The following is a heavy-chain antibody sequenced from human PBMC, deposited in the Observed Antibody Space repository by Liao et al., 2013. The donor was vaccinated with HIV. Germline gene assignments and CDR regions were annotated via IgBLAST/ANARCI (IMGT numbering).Heavy chain of an antibody. CDR1: GGSISTYY. Sequence: QVQLQESGPGLVKPSETLSLTCTVSGGSISTYYWSWIRQPPGEGLEWIGYIFYSGSTNYNPSLKSRVTISVDTSKDQFSLNLSSVTAADTAVYYCARGVGSGNYLGLDVWGKGTTVTVSS. V-gene: IGHV4-59*01. D-gene: IGHD1-26*01. CDR3: ARGVGSGNYLGLDV. J-gene: IGHJ6*04. CDR2: IFYSGST.